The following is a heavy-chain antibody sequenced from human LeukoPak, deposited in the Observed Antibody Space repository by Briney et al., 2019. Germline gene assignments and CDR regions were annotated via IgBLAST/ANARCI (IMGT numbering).Heavy chain of an antibody. V-gene: IGHV1-69*05. J-gene: IGHJ4*02. Sequence: GSSVKVSCKASGGTFSSYAISWVRQAPGQGLEWMGGIIPIFGTANYAQKFQGRVTMTRDMSTSTVYMELSSLRSEDTAVYYCARDPITSSGWYPFDYWGQGTLVTVSS. CDR3: ARDPITSSGWYPFDY. CDR1: GGTFSSYA. CDR2: IIPIFGTA. D-gene: IGHD6-19*01.